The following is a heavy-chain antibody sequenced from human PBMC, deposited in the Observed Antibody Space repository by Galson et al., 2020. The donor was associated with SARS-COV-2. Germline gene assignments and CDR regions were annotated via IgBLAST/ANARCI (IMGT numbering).Heavy chain of an antibody. D-gene: IGHD6-19*01. Sequence: GRFLRSSCATSGSQFSDNAMHWARQPPGKGQEYVPAISPNAATSFYADSVDGRFTMSRNNSRTMFYLHMTGLRLDDTAVYYCLSDSSTRHNFWGQGTLVTVSS. CDR2: ISPNAATS. V-gene: IGHV3-64D*09. CDR1: GSQFSDNA. J-gene: IGHJ4*02. CDR3: LSDSSTRHNF.